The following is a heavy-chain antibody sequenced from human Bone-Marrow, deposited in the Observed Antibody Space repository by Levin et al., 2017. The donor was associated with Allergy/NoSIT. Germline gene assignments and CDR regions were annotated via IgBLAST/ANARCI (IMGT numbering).Heavy chain of an antibody. J-gene: IGHJ6*03. CDR1: GGSVSSGSYY. D-gene: IGHD1-1*01. CDR3: ARSNYWYDYYMGV. V-gene: IGHV4-61*03. CDR2: IYYSGST. Sequence: SETLSLTCTVSGGSVSSGSYYWTWIRQPPGKGLEWIGYIYYSGSTNYNPSLKSRVTISVDTSKNHFSLNLSSVTAADTAVYYCARSNYWYDYYMGVWGKGTTVTVSS.